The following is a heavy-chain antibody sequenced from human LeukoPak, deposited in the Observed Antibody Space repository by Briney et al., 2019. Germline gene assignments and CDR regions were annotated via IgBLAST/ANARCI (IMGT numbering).Heavy chain of an antibody. CDR3: ARELYGSGSYLGYYYYYMDV. D-gene: IGHD3-10*01. J-gene: IGHJ6*03. Sequence: GGSLRLSCAASGFTFDDYGMSWVRQAPGKGLEWVSGINWNGGSTGYADSVKGRFTISRDNAKNSLYLQMNSLRAEDTALYYCARELYGSGSYLGYYYYYMDVWGKETTVTVSS. V-gene: IGHV3-20*04. CDR2: INWNGGST. CDR1: GFTFDDYG.